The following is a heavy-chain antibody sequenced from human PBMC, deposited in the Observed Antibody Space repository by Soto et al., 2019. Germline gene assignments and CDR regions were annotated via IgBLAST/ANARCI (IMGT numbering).Heavy chain of an antibody. V-gene: IGHV3-33*01. CDR1: GFTFSSYG. D-gene: IGHD4-17*01. CDR2: IWYDGSNK. J-gene: IGHJ6*02. CDR3: ARDQLRGGYYYGMDV. Sequence: GGSLRLSCAASGFTFSSYGMHWVRQAPGKGLEWVAVIWYDGSNKYCADSVKGRFTISRDNSKNTLYLQMNSLRAEDTAVYYCARDQLRGGYYYGMDVWGQGTTVTVSS.